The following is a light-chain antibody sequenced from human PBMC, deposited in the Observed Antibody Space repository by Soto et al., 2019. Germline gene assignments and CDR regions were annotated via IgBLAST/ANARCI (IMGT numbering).Light chain of an antibody. Sequence: SYELTQPPSVSVAPGETARISCGGNNIGSKSVHWYQQRPGQAPVVVMYYDSDRPSGIPERFSGSNSGNTATLTISRVEAGDEADYYCQVWDSSTYHVVFGGGTKLTVL. V-gene: IGLV3-21*04. CDR2: YDS. CDR1: NIGSKS. J-gene: IGLJ2*01. CDR3: QVWDSSTYHVV.